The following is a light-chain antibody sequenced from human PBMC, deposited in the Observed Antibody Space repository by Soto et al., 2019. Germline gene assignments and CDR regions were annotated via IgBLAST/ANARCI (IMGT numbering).Light chain of an antibody. CDR1: TSDASIYNY. J-gene: IGLJ1*01. V-gene: IGLV2-14*01. Sequence: QSVLTQPASVSGSPGQSITISCTGTTSDASIYNYVSWYQQHPGKAPKLMIYGVSNRPSGVSNRFSGAKSGHTASLTISGLQVEDEADYYCCSYTSSTNYVFGPGTKVTVL. CDR2: GVS. CDR3: CSYTSSTNYV.